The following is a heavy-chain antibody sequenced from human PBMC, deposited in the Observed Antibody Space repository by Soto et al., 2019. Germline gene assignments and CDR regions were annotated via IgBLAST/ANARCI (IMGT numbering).Heavy chain of an antibody. CDR3: VCGGNFFVY. CDR1: GFTFSTYS. CDR2: INEDGSER. D-gene: IGHD3-16*01. V-gene: IGHV3-7*01. Sequence: EVQLVESGGGLVQPGGSLRLPCAASGFTFSTYSMIWVRQPPGKGLEWVASINEDGSERYYVDSVRGRFTISRDNAKNSLYLQMNSLRAEDTAVYYCVCGGNFFVYWGQGTLVTVSP. J-gene: IGHJ4*02.